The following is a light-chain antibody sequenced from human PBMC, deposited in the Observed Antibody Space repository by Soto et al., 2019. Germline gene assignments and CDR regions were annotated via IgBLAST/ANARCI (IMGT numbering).Light chain of an antibody. CDR3: QQYGRSPPFT. J-gene: IGKJ3*01. CDR1: QSVSGSF. Sequence: IVLTQSPGTLTLSPGERATLSCRASQSVSGSFLAWYQQKPGQAPRLLIYEASTRATGIPDRFSGSGSGTDLTLTISRLEPEDFAVYYCQQYGRSPPFTFGPGTKVDIK. V-gene: IGKV3-20*01. CDR2: EAS.